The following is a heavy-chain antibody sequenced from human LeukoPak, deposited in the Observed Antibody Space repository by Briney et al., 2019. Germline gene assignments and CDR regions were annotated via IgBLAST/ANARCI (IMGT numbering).Heavy chain of an antibody. CDR2: ISGSGGST. D-gene: IGHD6-13*01. V-gene: IGHV3-23*01. CDR1: GFTFSSYA. J-gene: IGHJ6*02. Sequence: GGSLRLSCAASGFTFSSYAMSWVRQAPGKGLEWVSAISGSGGSTYYADSVKGRFTISRDNSKNTLYLQMNSLRAEDTALYYCAKDQYSSSWYSYYYYGMDVWGQGTTVTVSS. CDR3: AKDQYSSSWYSYYYYGMDV.